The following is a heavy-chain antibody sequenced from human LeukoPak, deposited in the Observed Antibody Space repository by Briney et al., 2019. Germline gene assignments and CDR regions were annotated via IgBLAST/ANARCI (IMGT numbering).Heavy chain of an antibody. CDR1: GVSISSSSYY. J-gene: IGHJ4*02. CDR3: AREGTFRYSGSY. V-gene: IGHV4-39*07. Sequence: SETLSLTCTVSGVSISSSSYYWGWLRQPPGKGLEWIGSIYYSGSTYYNPSLKSRITISVDTSKNQFSLKLSSVTAADTAVYYCAREGTFRYSGSYWGQGTLVTVSS. D-gene: IGHD1-26*01. CDR2: IYYSGST.